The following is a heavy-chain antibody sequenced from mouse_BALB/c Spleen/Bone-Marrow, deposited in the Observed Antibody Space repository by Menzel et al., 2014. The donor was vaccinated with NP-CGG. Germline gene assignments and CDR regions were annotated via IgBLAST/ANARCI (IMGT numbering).Heavy chain of an antibody. J-gene: IGHJ2*01. Sequence: EVQLQQSGAELVKPGASVKLSCTASGFNIKDTYMHWVKLRPEQGLEWIGRIDPANGNTKYDPKFQGKATITADTSSNTAYLQLSSLTSEDTAVYYCATDSSGYLDYWGQGTTLTVSS. CDR3: ATDSSGYLDY. CDR1: GFNIKDTY. V-gene: IGHV14-3*02. CDR2: IDPANGNT. D-gene: IGHD3-2*01.